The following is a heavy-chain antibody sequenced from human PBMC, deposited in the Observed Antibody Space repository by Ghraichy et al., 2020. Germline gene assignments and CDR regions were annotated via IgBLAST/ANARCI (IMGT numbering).Heavy chain of an antibody. V-gene: IGHV5-51*01. CDR3: ARRGSNPSGTVDGFDI. CDR1: GYRFTNHW. Sequence: GESLNISCKGSGYRFTNHWIGRVRQMPGKGLEWMGIISPRDSETRYSPSFQGQVTISADKSINSAYLHFSSLKASDSAFYYCARRGSNPSGTVDGFDIWGQGTLVTVSS. CDR2: ISPRDSET. D-gene: IGHD1/OR15-1a*01. J-gene: IGHJ3*02.